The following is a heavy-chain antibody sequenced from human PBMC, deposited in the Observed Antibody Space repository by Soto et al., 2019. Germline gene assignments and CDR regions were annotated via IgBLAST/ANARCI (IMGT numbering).Heavy chain of an antibody. CDR1: GGSTSSGDDY. D-gene: IGHD3-3*01. Sequence: PSETLSLTCTVSGGSTSSGDDYWSWIRQPPGKGPEWIGYIYDSGNTYYNPSLKSRVTISIDTSKNQFSLNLSSLTAADTAVYYCARGHDFWSGYYPYWGQGTLVTVSS. V-gene: IGHV4-30-4*01. J-gene: IGHJ4*02. CDR2: IYDSGNT. CDR3: ARGHDFWSGYYPY.